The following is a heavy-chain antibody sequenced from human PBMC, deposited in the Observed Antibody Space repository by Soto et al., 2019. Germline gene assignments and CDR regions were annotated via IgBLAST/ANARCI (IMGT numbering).Heavy chain of an antibody. CDR1: GFTFSSYG. D-gene: IGHD3-10*01. CDR3: AKTAWFGESLVFDY. CDR2: ISYDGSNK. J-gene: IGHJ4*02. Sequence: QVQLVESGGGVVQPGRSLRLSCAASGFTFSSYGMHWVRQAPGKGLEWVAVISYDGSNKYYADSVKGRFTISRDNSKNTQYLQMNSLRAEDTAVYYCAKTAWFGESLVFDYWGQGTLVTVSS. V-gene: IGHV3-30*18.